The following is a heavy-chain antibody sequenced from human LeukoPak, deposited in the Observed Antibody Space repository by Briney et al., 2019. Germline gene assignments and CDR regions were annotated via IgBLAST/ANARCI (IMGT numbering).Heavy chain of an antibody. Sequence: PSETLPLTCTVSGGSVSSGIYYWSWIRQPPGKGLEWIGYIFYSGTTNYNPSLKSRVTISVDTSKNQFSLKLSSVTAADTAVYYCARDQNYKPTGTRGFDYWGQGTLVTVSS. CDR2: IFYSGTT. D-gene: IGHD1/OR15-1a*01. CDR1: GGSVSSGIYY. V-gene: IGHV4-61*01. CDR3: ARDQNYKPTGTRGFDY. J-gene: IGHJ4*02.